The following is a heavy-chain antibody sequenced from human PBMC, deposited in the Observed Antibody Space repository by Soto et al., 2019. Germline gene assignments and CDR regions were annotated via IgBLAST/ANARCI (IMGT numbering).Heavy chain of an antibody. CDR3: ARGYIAPRLNYYPGMEV. D-gene: IGHD6-6*01. Sequence: PGESLKISCKGSGYSFTSYWIGWVRQMPGKGLEWMGIIYPGDSDTRYSPSFQGQGTISSDKSISTAYLQWSSLKASDTAMYYCARGYIAPRLNYYPGMEVWGQGTTVTVSS. J-gene: IGHJ6*02. V-gene: IGHV5-51*01. CDR2: IYPGDSDT. CDR1: GYSFTSYW.